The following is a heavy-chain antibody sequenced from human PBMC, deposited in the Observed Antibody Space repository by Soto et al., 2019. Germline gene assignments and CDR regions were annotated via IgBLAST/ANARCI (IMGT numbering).Heavy chain of an antibody. J-gene: IGHJ4*02. V-gene: IGHV3-9*01. Sequence: PGGSLRLSCAASGFTVDDYAMHWVRQAPGKGLEWVSGISWNSETIDYAESVKGRFTISRDNAKSSLFLQMNSLRPDDTALYYCAKDMKWGGMTTIHYFDSWGQGTLVTVSS. CDR2: ISWNSETI. CDR3: AKDMKWGGMTTIHYFDS. D-gene: IGHD4-17*01. CDR1: GFTVDDYA.